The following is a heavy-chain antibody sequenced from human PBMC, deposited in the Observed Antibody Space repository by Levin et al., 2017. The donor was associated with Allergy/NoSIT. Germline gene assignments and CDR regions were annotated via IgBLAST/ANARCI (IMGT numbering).Heavy chain of an antibody. D-gene: IGHD5-24*01. Sequence: SGPTLVKPTETLTLTCSVSGFSLNNARMGVSWIRQPPGKALEWLAHIFSNDEKSYSTSLKNRLTISTDTSKSHVVLTLTSMDPVDTATYYCARISEMASRLDAFDIWGRGTMVTVSS. V-gene: IGHV2-26*01. CDR3: ARISEMASRLDAFDI. CDR2: IFSNDEK. J-gene: IGHJ3*02. CDR1: GFSLNNARMG.